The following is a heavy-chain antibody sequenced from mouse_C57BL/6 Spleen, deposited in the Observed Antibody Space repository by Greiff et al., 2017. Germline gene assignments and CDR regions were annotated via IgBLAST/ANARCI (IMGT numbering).Heavy chain of an antibody. CDR1: GFTFSSYA. J-gene: IGHJ4*01. CDR2: ISSGGDYI. Sequence: DVKLVESGEGLVKPGGSLKLSCAASGFTFSSYAMSWVRQTPEKRLEWVAYISSGGDYIYYADTVKGRFTISRDNARNTLYLQMSSLKSEDTAMYYCTREGVTTVVANYAMDYWGQGTSVTVSS. V-gene: IGHV5-9-1*02. D-gene: IGHD1-1*01. CDR3: TREGVTTVVANYAMDY.